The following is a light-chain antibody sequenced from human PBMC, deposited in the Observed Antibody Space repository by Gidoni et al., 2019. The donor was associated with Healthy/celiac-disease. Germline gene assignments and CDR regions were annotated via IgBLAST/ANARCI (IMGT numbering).Light chain of an antibody. J-gene: IGLJ2*01. CDR1: SSNIGAGYD. CDR2: GNS. CDR3: QSYDSSLSGVV. V-gene: IGLV1-40*01. Sequence: QSVLTQPPSVSGAPAQTVTISCTGSSSNIGAGYDVHWYQQLPGTAPNLLIYGNSNRPSWVPDRFSGSKSCTSASLVITGLQAEDEADYYCQSYDSSLSGVVFGGGTKLTVL.